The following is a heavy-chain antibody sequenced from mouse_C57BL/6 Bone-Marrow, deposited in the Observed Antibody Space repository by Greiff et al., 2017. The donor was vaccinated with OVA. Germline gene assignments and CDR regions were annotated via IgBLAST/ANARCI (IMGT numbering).Heavy chain of an antibody. Sequence: VQLQQPGAELVKPGASVKLSCKASGYTFTSYWMQWVKQRPGQGLEWIGEIDPSDSSTNYNQKFKGKATLTVDTSSSTAYMQLSSLTSEDAAVYYCARGIYGFDYWGQGTTLTVSS. J-gene: IGHJ2*01. CDR3: ARGIYGFDY. CDR1: GYTFTSYW. D-gene: IGHD1-1*01. V-gene: IGHV1-50*01. CDR2: IDPSDSST.